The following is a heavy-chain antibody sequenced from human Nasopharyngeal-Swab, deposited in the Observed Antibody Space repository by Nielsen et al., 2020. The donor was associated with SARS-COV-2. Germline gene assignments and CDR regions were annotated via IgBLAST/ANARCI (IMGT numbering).Heavy chain of an antibody. CDR3: ARDLYRGYCTGGVCYGFDY. J-gene: IGHJ4*02. CDR2: IKQDGSEK. V-gene: IGHV3-7*01. D-gene: IGHD2-8*02. Sequence: GESLKISCAASGFTFSSYWMSWVRQAPGKGLEWVANIKQDGSEKYYVDSVKGRFTISRDNAKNSLYLQMNSLRAEDTAVYYCARDLYRGYCTGGVCYGFDYWGQGTLVTVSS. CDR1: GFTFSSYW.